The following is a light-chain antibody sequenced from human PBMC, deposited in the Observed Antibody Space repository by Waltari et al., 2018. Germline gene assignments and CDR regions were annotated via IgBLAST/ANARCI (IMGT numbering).Light chain of an antibody. J-gene: IGKJ1*01. V-gene: IGKV1-5*03. CDR3: QQYHSLWT. CDR1: QGVSSR. CDR2: EVS. Sequence: DVQMTQSPSTLSASIGDRVIITCRASQGVSSRLVWLQQKPGRAPKVLIDEVSSLQSRVPSRFSGSGSGTEFTLTISSLQPDDSATYYCQQYHSLWTFGQGTKVEIK.